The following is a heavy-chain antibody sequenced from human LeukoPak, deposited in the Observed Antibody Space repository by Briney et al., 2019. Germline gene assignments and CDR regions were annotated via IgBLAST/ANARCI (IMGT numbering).Heavy chain of an antibody. V-gene: IGHV3-53*01. Sequence: PGGSLRLSCAASGFTVSSNFLSWVRQAPGKGLEWVSVIYISVTTYYADSVKGRFTISRDNSKNTLYLQMNSLRAEDTAVYYCARLEAKYYYDSSGYHVDYWGQGTLVTVSS. CDR1: GFTVSSNF. D-gene: IGHD3-22*01. J-gene: IGHJ4*02. CDR3: ARLEAKYYYDSSGYHVDY. CDR2: IYISVTT.